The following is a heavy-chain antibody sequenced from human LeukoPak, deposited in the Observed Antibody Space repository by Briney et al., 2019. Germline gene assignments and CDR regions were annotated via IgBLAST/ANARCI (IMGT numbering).Heavy chain of an antibody. V-gene: IGHV1-2*02. J-gene: IGHJ5*02. Sequence: ASVKVSCKASGYTFTGYYMHWVRQAPGQGLEWMGWINPNSGGTNYARKFQGRVTMTRDTSISTAYMELSRLRSDDTAVYYCARAYTGCSGGSCYSSEFDPWGQGTLVTVSS. CDR1: GYTFTGYY. CDR2: INPNSGGT. CDR3: ARAYTGCSGGSCYSSEFDP. D-gene: IGHD2-15*01.